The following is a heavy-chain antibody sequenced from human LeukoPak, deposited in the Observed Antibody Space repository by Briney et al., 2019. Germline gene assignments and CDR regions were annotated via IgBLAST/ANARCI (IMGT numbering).Heavy chain of an antibody. CDR2: ISAYNGNT. CDR1: GGTFSSYA. V-gene: IGHV1-18*01. Sequence: GSSVKVSCKASGGTFSSYAISWVRQAPGQGLEWMGWISAYNGNTNYAQKLQGRVTMTTDTSTSTAYMELRSLRSDDTAVYYCARDRAGVVVKAPRAFDIWGQGTMVTVSS. CDR3: ARDRAGVVVKAPRAFDI. D-gene: IGHD3-22*01. J-gene: IGHJ3*02.